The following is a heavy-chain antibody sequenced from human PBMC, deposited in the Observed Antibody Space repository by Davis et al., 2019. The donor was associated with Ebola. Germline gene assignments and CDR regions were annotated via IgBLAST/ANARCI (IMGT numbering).Heavy chain of an antibody. CDR3: ARLEASSGWSP. J-gene: IGHJ5*02. V-gene: IGHV1-18*01. CDR1: GYTFTSYG. D-gene: IGHD6-19*01. CDR2: ISAYNGNT. Sequence: AASVKVSCKASGYTFTSYGISWVRQAPGQGLEWMGWISAYNGNTNYAQKLQGRVTMTRDTSTSTVYMELSSLKFDDTAVYYCARLEASSGWSPWGQGTLVTVSS.